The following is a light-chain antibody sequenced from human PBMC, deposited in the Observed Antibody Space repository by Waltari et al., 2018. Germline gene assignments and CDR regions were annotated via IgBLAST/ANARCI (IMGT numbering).Light chain of an antibody. CDR3: QQYRTNPWT. Sequence: DIQMNQSHSTLSASVGDRVTLTCRASQSINSWLAWYQQKPGIAPKLLIYKASSLESGVPSMFSGSGSGTEFTLTISSLQPDDLATYYCQQYRTNPWTFGQGTKVEIE. CDR2: KAS. J-gene: IGKJ1*01. V-gene: IGKV1-5*03. CDR1: QSINSW.